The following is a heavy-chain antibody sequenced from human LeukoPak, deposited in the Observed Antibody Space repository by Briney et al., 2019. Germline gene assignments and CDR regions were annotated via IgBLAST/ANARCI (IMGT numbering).Heavy chain of an antibody. CDR2: IQYDGNNK. Sequence: PGGSLRLSCAASGFTFSKYGMHWVRQAPGKGLEWLTFIQYDGNNKYYSDSVKGRFTISRDNSKNTLFLQMNSLRAEDTAVYYCAKALGPTMLRGVLHYWGQGTLVTVSS. CDR3: AKALGPTMLRGVLHY. CDR1: GFTFSKYG. V-gene: IGHV3-30*02. D-gene: IGHD3-10*01. J-gene: IGHJ4*02.